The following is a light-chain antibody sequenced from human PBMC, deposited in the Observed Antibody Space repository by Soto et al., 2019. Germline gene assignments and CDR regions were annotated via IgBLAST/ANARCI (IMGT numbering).Light chain of an antibody. CDR2: GAS. V-gene: IGKV3-15*01. CDR1: HSVSSK. CDR3: QQYNNGPPIT. Sequence: IVMTQSPATLSVSPGAGATLACRASHSVSSKLAWCQQKPGQAPRLLIYGASIRATGVPDRFSGSGSGTEFTLTISSLRSEDFAVYYCQQYNNGPPITLGQGTRLEIK. J-gene: IGKJ5*01.